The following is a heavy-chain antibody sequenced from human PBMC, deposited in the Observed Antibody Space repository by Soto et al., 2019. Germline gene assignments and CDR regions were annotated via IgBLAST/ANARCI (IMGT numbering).Heavy chain of an antibody. V-gene: IGHV3-23*01. CDR2: ISSSGGST. CDR1: GFTFSNYA. CDR3: ARNTIPQPHY. Sequence: EVQLLESGGGLVQPGGSLRLSCAASGFTFSNYAMSWVRQAPGKGLEWVSAISSSGGSTYYADSVKGRFTISRDNSKNTLYLQMNSLRAEDTAVYYCARNTIPQPHYRGQGTLVTVSS. J-gene: IGHJ4*02. D-gene: IGHD1-1*01.